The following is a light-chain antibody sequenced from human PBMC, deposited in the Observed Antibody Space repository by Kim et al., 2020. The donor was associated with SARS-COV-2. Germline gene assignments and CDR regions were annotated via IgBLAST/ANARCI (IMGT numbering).Light chain of an antibody. CDR3: QVWESGSDHPL. Sequence: SYELTQPPSVSLAPGKTARITCGGNNIGSKSVHWYQQKAGQAPVLVIYYDTDRPSGIPERFSGSNSGNTATLTISRVEAGDEADYYCQVWESGSDHPLFG. CDR2: YDT. V-gene: IGLV3-21*01. J-gene: IGLJ2*01. CDR1: NIGSKS.